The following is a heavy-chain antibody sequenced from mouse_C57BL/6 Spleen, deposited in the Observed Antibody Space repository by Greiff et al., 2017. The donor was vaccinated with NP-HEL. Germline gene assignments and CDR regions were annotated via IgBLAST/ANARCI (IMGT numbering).Heavy chain of an antibody. CDR1: GYTFTDYE. J-gene: IGHJ1*03. CDR3: SPITTVVADWYFDV. Sequence: VQLQQSGAELVRPGASVTLSCKASGYTFTDYEMHWVKQTPVHGLEWIGAIDPETGGTAYNQKFKGTAILTADKSSSTAYMELRSLTSEDSAVDYCSPITTVVADWYFDVWGTGTPVTVSS. V-gene: IGHV1-15*01. CDR2: IDPETGGT. D-gene: IGHD1-1*01.